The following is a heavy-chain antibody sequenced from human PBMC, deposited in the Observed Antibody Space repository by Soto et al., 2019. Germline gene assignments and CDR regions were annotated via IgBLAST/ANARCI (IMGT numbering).Heavy chain of an antibody. CDR3: ARARMVRGIIYYYGMDV. Sequence: QVQLQESGPGLVKSSQTLSLTCTVSGGSISSDGNYWSWIRQHPGKGLEWIGYIYYSGSTYYNPSLKSRVIISVDTSKKQFSLKLNSVTAADTAVYYCARARMVRGIIYYYGMDVWGQGTTVTVSS. J-gene: IGHJ6*02. CDR2: IYYSGST. D-gene: IGHD3-10*01. V-gene: IGHV4-31*03. CDR1: GGSISSDGNY.